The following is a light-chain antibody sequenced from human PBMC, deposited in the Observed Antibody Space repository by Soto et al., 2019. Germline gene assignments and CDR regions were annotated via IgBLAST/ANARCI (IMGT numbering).Light chain of an antibody. Sequence: QSVLAQPPSVSGAPGQKVTISCTGSSSNIGAGYDLHWYQQLPGTAPKLLLYGNSNRPSGVPDRFSGSKSGTSASLAINGLQAEDEADYYCQSYDSSLSPYVFGTGTKVTVL. CDR2: GNS. CDR1: SSNIGAGYD. J-gene: IGLJ1*01. CDR3: QSYDSSLSPYV. V-gene: IGLV1-40*01.